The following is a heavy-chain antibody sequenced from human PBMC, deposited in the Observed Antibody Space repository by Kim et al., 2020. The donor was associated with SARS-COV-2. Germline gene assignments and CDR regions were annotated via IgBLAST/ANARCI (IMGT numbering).Heavy chain of an antibody. CDR2: IDPSDFYT. V-gene: IGHV5-10-1*01. D-gene: IGHD3-16*02. Sequence: GESLKISCKASGYTFINYWITWVRQMPGRGLEWRGRIDPSDFYTNYSPSCQAHANISVNNSINTAYLNFTSLQASDTAIYYCARLKFGGVFAPFAFWGQG. CDR3: ARLKFGGVFAPFAF. J-gene: IGHJ4*02. CDR1: GYTFINYW.